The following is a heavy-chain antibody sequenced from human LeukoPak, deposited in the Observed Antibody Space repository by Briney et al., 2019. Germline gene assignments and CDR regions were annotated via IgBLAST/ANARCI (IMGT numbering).Heavy chain of an antibody. J-gene: IGHJ6*03. CDR3: ATSRAGITMVRGVIITTRNYYYYMDV. V-gene: IGHV4-4*07. CDR2: IYTSGST. Sequence: SETLSLTCTVSGGSISSYYWSWIRQPAGKGLEWIGCIYTSGSTNYNPSLKSRVTISVDTSKNQFSLKLSSVTAADTAVYYCATSRAGITMVRGVIITTRNYYYYMDVWGKGTTVTISS. D-gene: IGHD3-10*01. CDR1: GGSISSYY.